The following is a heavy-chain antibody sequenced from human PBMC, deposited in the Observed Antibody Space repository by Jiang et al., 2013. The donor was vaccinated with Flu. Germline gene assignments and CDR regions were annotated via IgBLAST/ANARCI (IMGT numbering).Heavy chain of an antibody. CDR1: GYTFTGYY. CDR3: ARAIWFGLDGFGESPFDY. D-gene: IGHD3-10*01. CDR2: INPNSGGT. Sequence: GAEVKKPGASVKVSCKASGYTFTGYYMHWVRQAPGQGLEWMGWINPNSGGTNYAQKFQGWVTMTRDTSISTAYMELSRLRSDDTAVYYCARAIWFGLDGFGESPFDYWGQGTLVTVSS. V-gene: IGHV1-2*04. J-gene: IGHJ4*02.